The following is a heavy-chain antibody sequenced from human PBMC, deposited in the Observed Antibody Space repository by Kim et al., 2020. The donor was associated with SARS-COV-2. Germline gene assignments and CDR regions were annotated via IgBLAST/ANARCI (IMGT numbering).Heavy chain of an antibody. J-gene: IGHJ6*02. CDR1: GFTFSSYA. CDR3: AKAFNYGDYYYGMDV. V-gene: IGHV3-23*01. Sequence: GGSLRLSCAASGFTFSSYAMSWVRQAPGKGLEWVSAISGSGGSTYYADSVKGRFTISRDNSKNTLYLQMNSLRAEDTAVYYCAKAFNYGDYYYGMDVWPRDHGHRLL. D-gene: IGHD4-17*01. CDR2: ISGSGGST.